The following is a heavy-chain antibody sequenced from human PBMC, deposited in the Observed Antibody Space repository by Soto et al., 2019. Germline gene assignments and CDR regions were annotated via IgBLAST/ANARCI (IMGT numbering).Heavy chain of an antibody. CDR1: GYTFTGYY. CDR3: AISKAARPGLPWFAP. CDR2: INPNSGGT. J-gene: IGHJ5*02. Sequence: ASVKVSCKASGYTFTGYYMHWVRQAPGQGLEWMGWINPNSGGTNYAQKFQGWVTMTRDTSISTAYMELSRLRSDDTAVYYCAISKAARPGLPWFAPWAQGPWVTVSS. V-gene: IGHV1-2*04. D-gene: IGHD6-6*01.